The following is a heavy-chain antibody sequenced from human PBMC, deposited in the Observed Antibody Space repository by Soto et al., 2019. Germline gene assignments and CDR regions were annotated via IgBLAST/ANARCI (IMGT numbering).Heavy chain of an antibody. CDR1: GGTFSSYA. J-gene: IGHJ6*02. D-gene: IGHD3-10*01. V-gene: IGHV1-69*13. Sequence: GASVKVSFKACGGTFSSYAISWLRQAPGQGLEWMGGIIPIFGTANYAQKFQGRVTITADESTSTAYMELSSLRSEDAAVYYCARRVRGVIANYYYGMDVWGQGTTVTVSS. CDR3: ARRVRGVIANYYYGMDV. CDR2: IIPIFGTA.